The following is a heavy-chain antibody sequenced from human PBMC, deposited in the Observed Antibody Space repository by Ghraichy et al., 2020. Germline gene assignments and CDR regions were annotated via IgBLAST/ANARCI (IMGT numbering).Heavy chain of an antibody. CDR1: GFTFSTYW. Sequence: GESLNISCAASGFTFSTYWMHWVRQAPGKGLVWVSRIKFDGSTTSYADSVRGRFTISRDNAKNTLYLQMNSLRAEDTAVYYCAGETLVTTRFDPWGQGTLVTVSS. V-gene: IGHV3-74*01. J-gene: IGHJ5*02. CDR3: AGETLVTTRFDP. D-gene: IGHD4-17*01. CDR2: IKFDGSTT.